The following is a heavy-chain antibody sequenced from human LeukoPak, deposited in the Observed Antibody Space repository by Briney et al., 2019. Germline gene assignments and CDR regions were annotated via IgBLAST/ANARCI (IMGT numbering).Heavy chain of an antibody. CDR2: IKSKNVGGTA. CDR3: TTDLTPLKYSSGWYGALDI. V-gene: IGHV3-15*01. J-gene: IGHJ3*02. Sequence: GGPLRLSCAASGFTYNNAWMTWVRQAPGKGLEWVGRIKSKNVGGTADYADPVKGRFTISRDDSKNTLYLRMNSLRTEDTAVYYCTTDLTPLKYSSGWYGALDIWGQGTMVTVSS. D-gene: IGHD6-19*01. CDR1: GFTYNNAW.